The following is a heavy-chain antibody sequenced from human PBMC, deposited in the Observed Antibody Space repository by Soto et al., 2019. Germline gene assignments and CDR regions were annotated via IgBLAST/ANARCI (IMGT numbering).Heavy chain of an antibody. V-gene: IGHV4-4*02. Sequence: QVQLQESGPGLVKPSGTLSLTCAVSGASISSSNWWTWVRQPPGKGLEWIGEIYHSGSTNYNPSLMSRVTISLDKSKNHFSLRLSSVTAADTAVYYWATSRGSGRLDNWGQGTLVTVSS. CDR2: IYHSGST. CDR3: ATSRGSGRLDN. CDR1: GASISSSNW. J-gene: IGHJ4*02. D-gene: IGHD3-10*01.